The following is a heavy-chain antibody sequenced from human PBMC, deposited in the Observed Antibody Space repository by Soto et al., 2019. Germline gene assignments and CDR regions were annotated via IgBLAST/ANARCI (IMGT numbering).Heavy chain of an antibody. Sequence: GAPVKVPCKASGYTITSYGMMWARQAPGQGLEWMGWISAYNGNTNYAQKLQGRVTMTTDTSTSTAYMELRSLRSDDTAVYYCVRGHWSFDYWGQGTVVTVSS. CDR3: VRGHWSFDY. J-gene: IGHJ4*02. CDR2: ISAYNGNT. CDR1: GYTITSYG. V-gene: IGHV1-18*04. D-gene: IGHD2-8*02.